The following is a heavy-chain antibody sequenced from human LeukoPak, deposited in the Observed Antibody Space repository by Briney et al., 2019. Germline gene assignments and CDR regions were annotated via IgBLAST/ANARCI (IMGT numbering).Heavy chain of an antibody. Sequence: ASVKVSCKASGGTFSSYAISWVRQAPGQGLEWMGGIIPIFGTANYAQKFQGRVTITADESTSTAYMELSSLRSEDTAVYYCARDYGSSGYYYNWFDPWGQGTLVTVSS. CDR2: IIPIFGTA. D-gene: IGHD3-22*01. CDR3: ARDYGSSGYYYNWFDP. V-gene: IGHV1-69*13. J-gene: IGHJ5*02. CDR1: GGTFSSYA.